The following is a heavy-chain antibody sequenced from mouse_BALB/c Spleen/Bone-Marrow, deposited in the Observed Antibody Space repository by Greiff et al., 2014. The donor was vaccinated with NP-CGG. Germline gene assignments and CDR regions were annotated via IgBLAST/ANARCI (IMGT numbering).Heavy chain of an antibody. D-gene: IGHD1-1*01. CDR2: ISYSGIT. J-gene: IGHJ3*01. CDR3: ARTYYYGSSSFKD. V-gene: IGHV3-8*02. Sequence: KLMESGPSLVKPSQTLSLTCSVTGDSITTDYCNWIRKFPGDKLEYLGYISYSGITYYNPSLKSRISITRDTSKNQYYLQLNSVTTEDTATYYRARTYYYGSSSFKDWGQGTLVTGSA. CDR1: GDSITTDY.